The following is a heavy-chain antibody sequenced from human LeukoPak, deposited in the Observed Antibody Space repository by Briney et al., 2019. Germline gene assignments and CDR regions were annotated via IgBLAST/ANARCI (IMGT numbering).Heavy chain of an antibody. V-gene: IGHV3-20*04. CDR1: GFTFDDYG. J-gene: IGHJ4*02. CDR3: AREGIAVAGTGFFGY. Sequence: PGGSLRLSCAASGFTFDDYGMSWVRQAPGKGLEWVSGINWNGGSTGYADSVKGRFTISRDNAKNSLYLQMNSLRAEDTAVYYCAREGIAVAGTGFFGYWGQGTLVTVSS. D-gene: IGHD6-19*01. CDR2: INWNGGST.